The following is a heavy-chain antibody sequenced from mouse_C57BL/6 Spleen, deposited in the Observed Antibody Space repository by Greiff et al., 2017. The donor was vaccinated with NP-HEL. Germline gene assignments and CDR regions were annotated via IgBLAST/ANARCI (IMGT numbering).Heavy chain of an antibody. D-gene: IGHD1-1*01. V-gene: IGHV1-80*01. CDR1: GYAFSSYW. CDR2: IYPGDGYT. CDR3: ARDYGSDCFDY. Sequence: VQLQQSGAELVKPGASVKISCKASGYAFSSYWMNWVNQRPGKGLEWIGQIYPGDGYTNYKGKFKGKSTLTADKSSSTAYMQLSSLTSEDSAVYFCARDYGSDCFDYWGQGTTLTVAS. J-gene: IGHJ2*01.